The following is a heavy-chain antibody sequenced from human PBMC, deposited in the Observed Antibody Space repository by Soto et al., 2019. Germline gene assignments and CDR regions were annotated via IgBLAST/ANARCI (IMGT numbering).Heavy chain of an antibody. Sequence: GASVKVSCKASGYTFTSYGISWVRQAPGQGLEWMGWISAYNGNTNYAQKLQGRVTMTTDTSTSTAYMELRSLRSDDTAVYYCATGQGLDDSSGYYPFDYWGQGTLVTVSS. CDR1: GYTFTSYG. J-gene: IGHJ4*02. V-gene: IGHV1-18*01. D-gene: IGHD3-22*01. CDR3: ATGQGLDDSSGYYPFDY. CDR2: ISAYNGNT.